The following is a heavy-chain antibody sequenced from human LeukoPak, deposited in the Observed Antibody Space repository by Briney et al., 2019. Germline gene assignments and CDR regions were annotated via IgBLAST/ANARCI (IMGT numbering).Heavy chain of an antibody. CDR2: IKQDGSDK. CDR3: ARDKGPVTLDY. Sequence: GGSLRLSCAASGFTFSSYWMSWVRQAPGKGLEWVASIKQDGSDKYYMDSVKGRFTISKDNAKNSLYLQMNSLRAQGTALYYCARDKGPVTLDYWGQGTLVTVSS. J-gene: IGHJ4*02. V-gene: IGHV3-7*01. CDR1: GFTFSSYW. D-gene: IGHD4-23*01.